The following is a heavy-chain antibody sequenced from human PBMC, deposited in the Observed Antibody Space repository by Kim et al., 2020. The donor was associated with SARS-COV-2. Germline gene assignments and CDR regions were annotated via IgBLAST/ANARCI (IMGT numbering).Heavy chain of an antibody. V-gene: IGHV3-74*01. D-gene: IGHD3-16*01. J-gene: IGHJ4*02. CDR2: VNSSGSST. Sequence: GGSLRLSCVASGFTFSSYWMSWVRQAPGKGLVWVSRVNSSGSSTNYADSVKGRFTISRDNAKNTLYLQMNSLRAEDTAVYYCAKLSTAYVWYKFDYWCQG. CDR1: GFTFSSYW. CDR3: AKLSTAYVWYKFDY.